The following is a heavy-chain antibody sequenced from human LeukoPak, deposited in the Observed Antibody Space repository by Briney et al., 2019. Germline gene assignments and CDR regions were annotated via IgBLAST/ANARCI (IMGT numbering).Heavy chain of an antibody. J-gene: IGHJ4*02. V-gene: IGHV4-59*08. D-gene: IGHD4-23*01. CDR3: ARHVGGGNPPIFDY. Sequence: PSETLSLTCTVSGGSISSYYWSWIRQPPGKGLEWIGYIYYSGSTNYNPSLKSRVTISVDTSKNQFSLKLSSVTAADTAVYYCARHVGGGNPPIFDYWGQGTLVTASS. CDR2: IYYSGST. CDR1: GGSISSYY.